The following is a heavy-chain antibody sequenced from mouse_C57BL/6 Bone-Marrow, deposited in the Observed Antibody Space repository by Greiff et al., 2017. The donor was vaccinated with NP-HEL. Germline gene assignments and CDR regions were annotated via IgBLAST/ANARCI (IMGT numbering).Heavy chain of an antibody. J-gene: IGHJ2*01. CDR3: AREGFYYGNYFDY. CDR2: INYDGSST. Sequence: DVKLVESEGGLVQPGSSMKLSCTASGFTFSDYYMAWVRQVPEKGLEWVANINYDGSSTYYLDSLKSRFIISRDNAKNILYLQMSSLKSEDTATYYCAREGFYYGNYFDYWGQGTTLTVSS. V-gene: IGHV5-16*01. CDR1: GFTFSDYY. D-gene: IGHD2-1*01.